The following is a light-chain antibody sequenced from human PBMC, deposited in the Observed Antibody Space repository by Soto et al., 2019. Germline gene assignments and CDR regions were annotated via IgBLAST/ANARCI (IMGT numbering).Light chain of an antibody. CDR1: SSDVGTYKY. J-gene: IGLJ1*01. CDR2: EVS. CDR3: SSYSSTTTYV. V-gene: IGLV2-14*01. Sequence: QSVLTQPASVSGSPGHSITISCSGTSSDVGTYKYVSWYQQYPGKAPKLIIYEVSNRPSGVSNRFSGSKSDNTASLTISGLQGEDEADYYCSSYSSTTTYVFGTGTKLTVL.